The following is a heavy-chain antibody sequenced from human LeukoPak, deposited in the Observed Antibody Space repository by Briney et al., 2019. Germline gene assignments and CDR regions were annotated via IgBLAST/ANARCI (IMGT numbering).Heavy chain of an antibody. Sequence: SETLSLTCTVSGASISSDYYSWSWIRQPPGKGLEWIGYIYYSGSTSYNPSLKSRLTISIDTSKNQFSLKLSSVTAADTAVYYCAIKRGQGLDYWGQGTLGTVSS. D-gene: IGHD3-16*01. CDR3: AIKRGQGLDY. J-gene: IGHJ4*02. CDR1: GASISSDYYS. V-gene: IGHV4-30-4*01. CDR2: IYYSGST.